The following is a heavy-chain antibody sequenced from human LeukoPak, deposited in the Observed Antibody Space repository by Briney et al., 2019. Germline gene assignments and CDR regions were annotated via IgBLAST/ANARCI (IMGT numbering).Heavy chain of an antibody. D-gene: IGHD3-3*01. Sequence: MGGIIPIFRTANYAQKFQVRLTITTDESTSTAYMELSSLRSEDTAVYYCARDDFWSGYYNYWGQGTLVTVSS. CDR2: IIPIFRTA. V-gene: IGHV1-69*05. CDR3: ARDDFWSGYYNY. J-gene: IGHJ4*02.